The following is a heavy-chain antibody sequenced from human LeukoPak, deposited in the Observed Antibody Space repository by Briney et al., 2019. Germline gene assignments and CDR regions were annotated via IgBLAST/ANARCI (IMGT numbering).Heavy chain of an antibody. V-gene: IGHV3-30*18. CDR1: GFTFSSYG. D-gene: IGHD3-10*01. J-gene: IGHJ4*02. Sequence: GGSLRLSCAASGFTFSSYGMHWVRQAPGKGLEWVAVISYDGSNKYYADSVKGRFTISRDNSKNMLYLQMNSLRAEDTAVYYCAKDPQYGSGSYCDYWGQGTLVTVSS. CDR2: ISYDGSNK. CDR3: AKDPQYGSGSYCDY.